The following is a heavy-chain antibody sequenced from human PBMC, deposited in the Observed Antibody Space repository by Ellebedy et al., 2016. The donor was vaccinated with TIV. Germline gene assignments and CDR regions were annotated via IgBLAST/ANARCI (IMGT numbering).Heavy chain of an antibody. V-gene: IGHV3-23*01. CDR1: GFTFSSYA. CDR2: ISGSGGST. CDR3: AKAPTAIFAHFYYYYYYMDV. J-gene: IGHJ6*03. Sequence: GGSLRLXCAASGFTFSSYAMSWVRQAPGRRLEWVSAISGSGGSTHYVDPVRGRFTISRDNSKNTLYLQMTSLRAEDTAVYYCAKAPTAIFAHFYYYYYYMDVWGKGTTVTVSS. D-gene: IGHD2/OR15-2a*01.